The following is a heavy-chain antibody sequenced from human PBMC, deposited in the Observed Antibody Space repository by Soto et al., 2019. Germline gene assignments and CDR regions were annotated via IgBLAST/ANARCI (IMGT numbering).Heavy chain of an antibody. D-gene: IGHD6-13*01. J-gene: IGHJ4*02. CDR2: IYWDDDK. V-gene: IGHV2-5*02. Sequence: QITLKESGPSLVKPTQTLTLTCTFSGFSLTTNGVGVGWIRQSPGEALEWLALIYWDDDKSYSPSLKSRLTSTTDTPKIQVVLTMANMDSLYTATYYCAYCGYYSSSWFPDYWGQGTLVTVSS. CDR3: AYCGYYSSSWFPDY. CDR1: GFSLTTNGVG.